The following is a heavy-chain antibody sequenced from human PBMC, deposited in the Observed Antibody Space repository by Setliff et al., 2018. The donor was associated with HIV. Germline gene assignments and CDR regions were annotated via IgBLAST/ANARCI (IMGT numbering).Heavy chain of an antibody. V-gene: IGHV1-69*06. CDR3: TREGTYYDFWSGSSAAKWYFDL. CDR2: MSPTLGRP. CDR1: GGTLNKYV. Sequence: SVKVSCKASGGTLNKYVINWVRQAPGQGLEWMGGMSPTLGRPEYTPKFLGRITITADRSTRTDYMELNSLKTEDTAVYYCTREGTYYDFWSGSSAAKWYFDLWGRGTLVTVSS. D-gene: IGHD3-3*01. J-gene: IGHJ2*01.